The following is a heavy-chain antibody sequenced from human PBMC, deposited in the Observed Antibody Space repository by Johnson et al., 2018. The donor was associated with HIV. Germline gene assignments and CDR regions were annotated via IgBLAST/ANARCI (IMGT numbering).Heavy chain of an antibody. CDR2: ISYDGSNK. D-gene: IGHD2-21*02. V-gene: IGHV3-30*03. CDR3: ARDPRLFCGGDGYSSFVGAFDI. Sequence: QVQLVESGGGVVQPGRSLRLSCAASGFSFSSYGMHWVRQAPGKGLEWVAVISYDGSNKYYADSVKGRFTISRDNSKNTLYLQMNSLRAEDTALYYYARDPRLFCGGDGYSSFVGAFDIWGQGTMVTVSS. J-gene: IGHJ3*02. CDR1: GFSFSSYG.